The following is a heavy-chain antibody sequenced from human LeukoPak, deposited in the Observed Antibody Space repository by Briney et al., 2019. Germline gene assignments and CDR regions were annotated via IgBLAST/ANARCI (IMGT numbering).Heavy chain of an antibody. CDR2: INPNSGGT. Sequence: ASVKVSCKASGYTFTDYYIHWVRRAPGQGLEGMGWINPNSGGTNYTQKFQGRVTMTRDTSISTAYLELNRLTSDDTAVYYCARVLARYGNLDYWGQGILVTVSS. D-gene: IGHD1-14*01. J-gene: IGHJ4*02. V-gene: IGHV1-2*02. CDR3: ARVLARYGNLDY. CDR1: GYTFTDYY.